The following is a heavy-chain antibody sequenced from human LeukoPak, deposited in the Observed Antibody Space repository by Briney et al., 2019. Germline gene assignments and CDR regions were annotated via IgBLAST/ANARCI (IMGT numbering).Heavy chain of an antibody. V-gene: IGHV1-46*01. CDR2: INPSGGST. CDR3: ARDLNGFLAAGDY. J-gene: IGHJ4*02. Sequence: ASVKVSCKASGYTFTSYYMHWVRQAPGQGLEWMGIINPSGGSTSYAQKFQGRVTMTRDMPTSTVYMELSSLRSEDTAVYYCARDLNGFLAAGDYWGQGTLVTVSS. D-gene: IGHD2-15*01. CDR1: GYTFTSYY.